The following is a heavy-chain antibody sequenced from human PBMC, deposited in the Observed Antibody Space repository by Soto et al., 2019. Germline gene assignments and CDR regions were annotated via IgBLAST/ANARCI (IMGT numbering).Heavy chain of an antibody. CDR2: IWYDPNKI. CDR1: GFSFSGYG. Sequence: QVQLVESGGGVVQPGRSLRLSCAASGFSFSGYGMHWVRQAPGQGLEWVAVIWYDPNKIYYADSVKGRFTISRDNSKNTLYLQMNSLTVEDTAVYYCATDGPGSGRYFGEYWGQGTLVTVSS. V-gene: IGHV3-33*01. D-gene: IGHD6-19*01. CDR3: ATDGPGSGRYFGEY. J-gene: IGHJ4*02.